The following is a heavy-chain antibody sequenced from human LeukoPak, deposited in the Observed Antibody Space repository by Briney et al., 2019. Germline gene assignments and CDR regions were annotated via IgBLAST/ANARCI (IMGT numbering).Heavy chain of an antibody. Sequence: PGGSLRLSCAASGFTFSNYAMRWVRQAPGKGLEWISYISGSGTVTHYADSVEGRFTISRDNTKNSLYLQMNSLRGEDTAVYYCARDQTPQSNTIFGVNLYVWGKGTTVTVSS. V-gene: IGHV3-48*03. CDR3: ARDQTPQSNTIFGVNLYV. CDR1: GFTFSNYA. CDR2: ISGSGTVT. D-gene: IGHD3-3*01. J-gene: IGHJ6*04.